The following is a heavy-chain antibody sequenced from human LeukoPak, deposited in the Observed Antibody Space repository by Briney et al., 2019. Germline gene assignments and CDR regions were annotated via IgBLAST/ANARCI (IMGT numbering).Heavy chain of an antibody. CDR3: ARAYCSGGSCVVDY. CDR1: GGSISSGSYY. J-gene: IGHJ4*02. CDR2: IYTSGST. V-gene: IGHV4-61*02. D-gene: IGHD2-15*01. Sequence: SQTLSLTCTVSGGSISSGSYYWSWLRQPAGKGLEWIVRIYTSGSTNYNPSLKSRVTISVDTSKNQFSLKLSSVTAAGTAVYYCARAYCSGGSCVVDYWGQGTLVTVSS.